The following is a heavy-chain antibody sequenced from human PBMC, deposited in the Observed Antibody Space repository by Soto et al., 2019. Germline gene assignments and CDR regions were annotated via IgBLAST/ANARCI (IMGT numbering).Heavy chain of an antibody. J-gene: IGHJ6*02. Sequence: QVQLVESGGGVVQPGRSLRLSCAASGFTFSSYGMHWVRQAPGKGLEWVAVISYDGSNKYYADSVKGRFTISRDNSKNTLYLQMNSLRDEDTAVYYCAKDYHDDGDYDYYYGMDVWGQGTTVTVSS. D-gene: IGHD4-17*01. CDR1: GFTFSSYG. CDR2: ISYDGSNK. V-gene: IGHV3-30*18. CDR3: AKDYHDDGDYDYYYGMDV.